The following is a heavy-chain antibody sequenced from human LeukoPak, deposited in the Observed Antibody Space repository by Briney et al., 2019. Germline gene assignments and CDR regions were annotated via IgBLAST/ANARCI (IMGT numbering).Heavy chain of an antibody. CDR3: ARDSGEIDY. CDR1: GGSFSGYY. V-gene: IGHV4-34*01. D-gene: IGHD3-10*01. CDR2: IYYSGST. Sequence: SETLSLTCTVYGGSFSGYYWSWIRQPPGKGLEWIGSIYYSGSTYYNPSLKSRVTISVDTSKNQFSLKLSSVTAADTAMYYCARDSGEIDYWGQGTLVTVSS. J-gene: IGHJ4*02.